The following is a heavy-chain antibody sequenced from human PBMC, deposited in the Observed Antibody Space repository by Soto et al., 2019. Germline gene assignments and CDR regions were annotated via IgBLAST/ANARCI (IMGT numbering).Heavy chain of an antibody. J-gene: IGHJ4*02. V-gene: IGHV1-3*01. D-gene: IGHD1-26*01. Sequence: ASVKVSCKASGYTFTSYAMHWVRQAPGQRLEWMGWINAGNGNTKYSQKFQGRVTITRDTSASTAYMELSSLRSEDTAVYYCARDGQDSSSWKRIVGATPLDYWGQGTLVTVSS. CDR2: INAGNGNT. CDR3: ARDGQDSSSWKRIVGATPLDY. CDR1: GYTFTSYA.